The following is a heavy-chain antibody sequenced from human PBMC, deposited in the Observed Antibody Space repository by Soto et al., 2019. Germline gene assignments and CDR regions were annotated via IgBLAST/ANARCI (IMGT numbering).Heavy chain of an antibody. CDR2: NSWNSGSI. CDR3: ANAGLHIVAAADPGCFDY. CDR1: GFTFDDYA. V-gene: IGHV3-9*01. J-gene: IGHJ4*02. D-gene: IGHD5-12*01. Sequence: EVQLVESGGGLVQPGRSLRLSCAASGFTFDDYAMHWVRQAPGKGLEWVSGNSWNSGSIGYRDSVKGRFTISRDNAKNSLYVPVNSPGAEDAAVDYCANAGLHIVAAADPGCFDYWGQGSLVTVA.